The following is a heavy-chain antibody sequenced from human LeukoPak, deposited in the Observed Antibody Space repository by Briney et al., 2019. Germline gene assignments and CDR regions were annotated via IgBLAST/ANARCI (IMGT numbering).Heavy chain of an antibody. D-gene: IGHD6-13*01. CDR1: GFTFDDYG. CDR2: IKQDGSEK. V-gene: IGHV3-7*01. Sequence: GGSLRLSCAASGFTFDDYGMTWVRQAPGKGLEWVANIKQDGSEKYYVDSVKGRFTISRDNAKNSLYLQMNSLRAEDTAVYYCARGGLRIAAAVWGQGTLVTVSS. CDR3: ARGGLRIAAAV. J-gene: IGHJ4*02.